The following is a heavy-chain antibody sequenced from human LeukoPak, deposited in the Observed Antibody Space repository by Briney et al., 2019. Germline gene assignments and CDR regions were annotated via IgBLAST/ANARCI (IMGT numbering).Heavy chain of an antibody. D-gene: IGHD1-14*01. CDR1: GFTFGDYA. Sequence: PGRSLRLSCTASGFTFGDYAMSWVRQAPGKGLEGVGFIRSKAYGGTTEYAASVKGRFTISRDDSKSIAYLQMNSLKTEDTAVYYCTRDLRTRTPYYFDYWGQGTLVTVSS. CDR3: TRDLRTRTPYYFDY. V-gene: IGHV3-49*04. CDR2: IRSKAYGGTT. J-gene: IGHJ4*02.